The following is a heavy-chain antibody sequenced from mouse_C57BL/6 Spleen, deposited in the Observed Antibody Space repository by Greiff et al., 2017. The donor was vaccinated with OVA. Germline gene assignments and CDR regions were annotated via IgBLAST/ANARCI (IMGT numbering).Heavy chain of an antibody. J-gene: IGHJ2*01. CDR3: TRGGTNYFDY. V-gene: IGHV5-9-1*02. CDR2: ISSGGDYI. D-gene: IGHD4-1*01. CDR1: GFTFSSYA. Sequence: DVKLVESGEGLVKPGGSLKLSCAASGFTFSSYAMSWVRQTPEQRLEWVAYISSGGDYIYYADTVKGRITISRDNARNTLYLQMSSLKSEDKALYYCTRGGTNYFDYWGQGTTLTVSS.